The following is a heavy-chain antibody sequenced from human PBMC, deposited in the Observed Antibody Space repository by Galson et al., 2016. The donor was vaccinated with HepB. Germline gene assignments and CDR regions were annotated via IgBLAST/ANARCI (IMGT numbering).Heavy chain of an antibody. D-gene: IGHD2/OR15-2a*01. J-gene: IGHJ4*02. CDR2: ISGNGGSI. CDR1: GLTFSSYA. CDR3: ARDRVLDGRPVDY. V-gene: IGHV3-23*01. Sequence: SLRLSCAASGLTFSSYAMSWVRQTPGKGLEWVSAISGNGGSIYNADSVKGRFTISRDNSKNTLYLQMNSLTPEDTAVYYCARDRVLDGRPVDYWGQGTLVTVSS.